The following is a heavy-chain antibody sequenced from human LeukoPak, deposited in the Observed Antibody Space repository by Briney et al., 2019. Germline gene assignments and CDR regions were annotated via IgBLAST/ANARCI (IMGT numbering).Heavy chain of an antibody. CDR1: GFTFDEYG. V-gene: IGHV3-9*01. J-gene: IGHJ4*02. Sequence: QSGRSLRLSCAASGFTFDEYGMHWVRQAPGKGLEWVSGISWNSGKIGCADSVKGRFTISRDNAKKSLYLQMNSLRAEDTALYYCAKGPLMGHITGVFDYWGQGTLVTVSS. CDR2: ISWNSGKI. CDR3: AKGPLMGHITGVFDY. D-gene: IGHD3-3*01.